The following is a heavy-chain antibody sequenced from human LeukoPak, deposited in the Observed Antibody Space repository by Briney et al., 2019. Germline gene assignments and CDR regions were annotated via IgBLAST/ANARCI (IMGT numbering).Heavy chain of an antibody. CDR3: ARGKTSQNIVTRKTYNWFDP. CDR1: GFTFSSYW. J-gene: IGHJ5*02. Sequence: PGGSLRLSCAASGFTFSSYWMSWVRQAPGKGLEWVANIKQDGSQKYYVDSVKGRFTISRDNAKNSLYLHMNSLRAEDTAVYYCARGKTSQNIVTRKTYNWFDPWGQGTLVTVSS. CDR2: IKQDGSQK. V-gene: IGHV3-7*01. D-gene: IGHD2/OR15-2a*01.